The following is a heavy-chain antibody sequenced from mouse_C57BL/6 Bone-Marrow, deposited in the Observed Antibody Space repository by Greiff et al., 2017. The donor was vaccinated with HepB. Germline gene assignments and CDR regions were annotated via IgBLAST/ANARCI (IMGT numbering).Heavy chain of an antibody. CDR3: ARSGGNYFYWYFDV. CDR2: IDPSDSYT. J-gene: IGHJ1*03. CDR1: GYTFTSYW. V-gene: IGHV1-69*01. D-gene: IGHD2-1*01. Sequence: VQLQQPGAELVMPGASVKLSCKASGYTFTSYWMHWVKQRPGQGLEWIVEIDPSDSYTNYNQKFKGKSTLTVDKSSSTAYMQLSSLTSEDSAVYYCARSGGNYFYWYFDVWGTGTTVTVSS.